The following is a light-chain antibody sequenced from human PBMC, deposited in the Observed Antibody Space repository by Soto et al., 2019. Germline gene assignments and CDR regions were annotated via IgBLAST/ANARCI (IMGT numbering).Light chain of an antibody. CDR1: QSVSSS. CDR3: QQYGSSGT. V-gene: IGKV3-20*01. J-gene: IGKJ1*01. CDR2: GAS. Sequence: EIGLTQSPATLSLSAWEIATLSCGASQSVSSSLAWYQQKLGQAPRLLIYGASNRATGIPDRFSGSGSGTDFTLTISRLEPEDFAVYYCQQYGSSGTFGQGTNVDI.